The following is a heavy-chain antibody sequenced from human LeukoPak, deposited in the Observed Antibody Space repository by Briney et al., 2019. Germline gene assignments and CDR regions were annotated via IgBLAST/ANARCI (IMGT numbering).Heavy chain of an antibody. J-gene: IGHJ4*02. D-gene: IGHD4-17*01. V-gene: IGHV3-48*03. CDR1: GFTFSSYE. Sequence: PGGSLRLSCVAPGFTFSSYEINWVRQAPGKGLEWVSYISSSGRTIYYADSVQGRFTISRDNAKNSLYLQMNSLRAEDTAVYYCARDPGQRDYGDYTYYFDYWGQGTLVTVSS. CDR2: ISSSGRTI. CDR3: ARDPGQRDYGDYTYYFDY.